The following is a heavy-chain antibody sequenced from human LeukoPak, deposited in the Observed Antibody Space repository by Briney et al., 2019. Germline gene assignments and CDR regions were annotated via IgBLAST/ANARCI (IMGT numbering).Heavy chain of an antibody. Sequence: SETLSLTCTVSGGSISSSSYYWGWIRQPPGKGLEWIGSIYYSGSTYYNPSLKSRVTISVDTSKNQFSLKLSSVTAADTAVYYCARRAAKGGYYSDYWGQGTLVTVSS. CDR3: ARRAAKGGYYSDY. J-gene: IGHJ4*02. CDR2: IYYSGST. V-gene: IGHV4-39*01. CDR1: GGSISSSSYY.